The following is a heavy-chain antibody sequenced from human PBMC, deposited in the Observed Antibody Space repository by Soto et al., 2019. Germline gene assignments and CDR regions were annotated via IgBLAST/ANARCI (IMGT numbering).Heavy chain of an antibody. CDR3: ARGDIVVVPALNWFET. CDR1: GYTFTSYY. D-gene: IGHD2-2*01. J-gene: IGHJ5*02. V-gene: IGHV1-46*03. Sequence: ASVKVSCKASGYTFTSYYMHWVRQAPGQGLEWMGIINPSGGGTSYAQKFQGRVTMTRDTSTSTVYMELSSLRSEDTAVYYCARGDIVVVPALNWFETSRKGTMVTLSS. CDR2: INPSGGGT.